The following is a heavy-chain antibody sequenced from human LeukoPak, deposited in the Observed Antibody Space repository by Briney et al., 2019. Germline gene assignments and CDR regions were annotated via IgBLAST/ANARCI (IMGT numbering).Heavy chain of an antibody. J-gene: IGHJ4*02. D-gene: IGHD5-18*01. Sequence: ASVKVSCKASGYTFTGYYMHWVRQAPGQGLEWMGWINPNSGGTNYAQKFQGRVTMTRDTSISTAYMELSRLRSDDTAVYYCARENIRRGYSYGIDYWGQGTLVTVSS. V-gene: IGHV1-2*02. CDR2: INPNSGGT. CDR1: GYTFTGYY. CDR3: ARENIRRGYSYGIDY.